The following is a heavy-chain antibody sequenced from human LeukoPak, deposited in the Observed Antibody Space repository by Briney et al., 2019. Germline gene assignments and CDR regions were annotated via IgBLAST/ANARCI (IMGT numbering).Heavy chain of an antibody. J-gene: IGHJ4*02. CDR1: GFTFSSYA. D-gene: IGHD3-16*01. Sequence: GGSLRLSCAASGFTFSSYAMPWVRQAPGKGLEWVAVISYDGSNKYYADSVKGRFTISRDNSKNTLYLQMNSLRAEDTAVYYCARDHEGAFDYWGQGTLVTVSS. CDR3: ARDHEGAFDY. CDR2: ISYDGSNK. V-gene: IGHV3-30-3*01.